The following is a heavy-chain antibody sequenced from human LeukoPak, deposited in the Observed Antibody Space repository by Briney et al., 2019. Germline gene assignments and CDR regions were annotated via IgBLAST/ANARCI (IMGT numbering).Heavy chain of an antibody. Sequence: GGSLRLSCAASGFTFSSYAMHWVRQAPGKGLEWVAVISYDGSNKYYADSVKGRFTISGDNSKNTLYLQMNSLRAEDTAVYYCARGSGSYYLDFDYWGQGTLVTVSS. CDR1: GFTFSSYA. CDR3: ARGSGSYYLDFDY. V-gene: IGHV3-30*04. CDR2: ISYDGSNK. J-gene: IGHJ4*02. D-gene: IGHD3-10*01.